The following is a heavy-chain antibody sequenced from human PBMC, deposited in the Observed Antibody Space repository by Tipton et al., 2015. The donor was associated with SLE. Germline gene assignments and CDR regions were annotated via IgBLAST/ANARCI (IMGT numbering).Heavy chain of an antibody. D-gene: IGHD3-22*01. CDR3: ARFLRTFYDSSGYYYGDYFDY. CDR1: GGSISSGSYY. V-gene: IGHV4-61*09. CDR2: IYTSGST. Sequence: TLSLTCTVSGGSISSGSYYWSWIRQPAGQGLEWIGHIYTSGSTNSNPSLKSRGTISVDTSKNQFSRKLSSVTAADTAVYYCARFLRTFYDSSGYYYGDYFDYWGQGTLVTVSS. J-gene: IGHJ4*02.